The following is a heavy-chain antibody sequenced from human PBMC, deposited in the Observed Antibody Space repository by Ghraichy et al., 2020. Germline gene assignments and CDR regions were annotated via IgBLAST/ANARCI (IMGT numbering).Heavy chain of an antibody. D-gene: IGHD3-10*01. CDR1: GGSISSYY. J-gene: IGHJ5*02. CDR3: ARSPLYGSGRGNWFDP. Sequence: SETLSLTCTVSGGSISSYYWSWIRQPPGKGLEWIGYIYYSGSTNYNPSLKSRVTISVDTSKNQFSLKLSSVTAADPAVYYCARSPLYGSGRGNWFDPWGQGTLVTVSS. CDR2: IYYSGST. V-gene: IGHV4-59*01.